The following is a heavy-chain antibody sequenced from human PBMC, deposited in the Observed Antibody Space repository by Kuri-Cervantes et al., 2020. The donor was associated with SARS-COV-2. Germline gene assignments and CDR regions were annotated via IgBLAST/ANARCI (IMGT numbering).Heavy chain of an antibody. V-gene: IGHV3-21*01. D-gene: IGHD2-2*01. J-gene: IGHJ4*02. CDR3: AKDEEDIVVVPAATGY. Sequence: GESLKISCAASGFTFSSYSMNWVRQAPGKGLEWVSSISSSSSYIYYADSVKGRFTISRDKTENSLYLQMNSMSAEDTAVYYCAKDEEDIVVVPAATGYWGQGTLVTVSS. CDR1: GFTFSSYS. CDR2: ISSSSSYI.